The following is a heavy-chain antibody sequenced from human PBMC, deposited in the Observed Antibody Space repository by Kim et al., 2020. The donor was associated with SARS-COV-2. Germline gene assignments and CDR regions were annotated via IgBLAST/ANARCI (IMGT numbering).Heavy chain of an antibody. CDR2: INSDGSST. D-gene: IGHD2-2*01. CDR3: ARARSTSYDPFDY. Sequence: GGSLRLSCAASGFTFSSYWMHWVRQAPGKGLVWVSRINSDGSSTSYADSVKGRFTISRDNAKNTLYLQMNRLRAEDTAVYYCARARSTSYDPFDYWGQGTLVTVSA. CDR1: GFTFSSYW. J-gene: IGHJ4*02. V-gene: IGHV3-74*01.